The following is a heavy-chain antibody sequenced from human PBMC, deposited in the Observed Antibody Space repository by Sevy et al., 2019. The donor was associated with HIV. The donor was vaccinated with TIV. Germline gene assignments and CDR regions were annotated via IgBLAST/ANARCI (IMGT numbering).Heavy chain of an antibody. D-gene: IGHD3-16*01. V-gene: IGHV3-30*04. CDR1: GFTFSSYA. CDR2: ISYDGSNK. CDR3: ARESASFLLGPTQFDP. J-gene: IGHJ5*02. Sequence: GGSLRLSCAASGFTFSSYAMHWVRQAPGKGLEWVAVISYDGSNKYYADSVKGRFTISRDNSKNTLYLQMNGLSAEDTAVYYCARESASFLLGPTQFDPWGQGTLVTVSS.